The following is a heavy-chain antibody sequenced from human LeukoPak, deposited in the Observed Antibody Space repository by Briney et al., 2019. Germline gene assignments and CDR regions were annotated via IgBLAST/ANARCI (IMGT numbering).Heavy chain of an antibody. V-gene: IGHV3-21*06. Sequence: GGSLRLSCAASGFTFSSYSMNWVRQAPGKGLEWVSSISSSSSYIYYADSVKGRFTISRDNSKNTLYLQMNSLRAEDTAVYYCARDRYSSGLEYFDYWGQGTLVTVSS. D-gene: IGHD6-25*01. CDR3: ARDRYSSGLEYFDY. CDR1: GFTFSSYS. J-gene: IGHJ4*02. CDR2: ISSSSSYI.